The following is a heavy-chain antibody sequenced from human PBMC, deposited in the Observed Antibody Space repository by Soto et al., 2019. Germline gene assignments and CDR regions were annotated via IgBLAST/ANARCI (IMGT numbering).Heavy chain of an antibody. Sequence: QVQLVESGGGVVQPGKSLRLSCAASGFSFSTYGMHWVRQAPGRGLEWVGLIWYDGSEKYYADSVTGRFTISRDNFRRTVSLNMHSLSGDDTAVYFCAGAANSAGLNYWGQGTLVTVSS. CDR1: GFSFSTYG. J-gene: IGHJ4*02. CDR3: AGAANSAGLNY. V-gene: IGHV3-33*01. CDR2: IWYDGSEK. D-gene: IGHD6-25*01.